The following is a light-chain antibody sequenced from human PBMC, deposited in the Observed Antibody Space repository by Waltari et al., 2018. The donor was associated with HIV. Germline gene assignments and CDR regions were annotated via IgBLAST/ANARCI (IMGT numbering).Light chain of an antibody. CDR3: QQYNNWPPT. Sequence: EIVMTQSPATLSVSPGERATLSCRASQSLSNTNLAWYQQKPGHAPRLLIHGASTRATGIPARFSGSGSGTEFTLTISSLQSEDSAIYYCQQYNNWPPTFGQGARLEIQ. CDR1: QSLSNTN. J-gene: IGKJ2*01. V-gene: IGKV3-15*01. CDR2: GAS.